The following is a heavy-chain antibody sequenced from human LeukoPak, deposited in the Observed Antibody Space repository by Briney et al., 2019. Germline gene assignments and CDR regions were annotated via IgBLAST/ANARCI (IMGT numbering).Heavy chain of an antibody. CDR3: ARGYPLLRYFDWLLDY. CDR1: GGTFNSYA. V-gene: IGHV1-69*04. D-gene: IGHD3-9*01. J-gene: IGHJ4*02. CDR2: IIPILGIA. Sequence: SVKVSCKASGGTFNSYAISWVRQAPGQGLECMGRIIPILGIANYAQKFQGRVTIIADKSTSTAYMELSSLRSEDTAVYFCARGYPLLRYFDWLLDYWGQGTLVTVSS.